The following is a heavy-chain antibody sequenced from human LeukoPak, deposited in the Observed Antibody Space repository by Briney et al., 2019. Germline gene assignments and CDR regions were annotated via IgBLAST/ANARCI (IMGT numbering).Heavy chain of an antibody. J-gene: IGHJ4*02. CDR2: IYYSGST. D-gene: IGHD6-13*01. V-gene: IGHV4-39*01. CDR3: ARHGTLAAPFDY. Sequence: SETLSLTCTVSGDSISSNDYYWGWLRQPPGKGLEGIGGIYYSGSTYYNPSLESRVTISVDTSKNQFSLKLSSVTAADTAVYYCARHGTLAAPFDYWGQGTLVTVSS. CDR1: GDSISSNDYY.